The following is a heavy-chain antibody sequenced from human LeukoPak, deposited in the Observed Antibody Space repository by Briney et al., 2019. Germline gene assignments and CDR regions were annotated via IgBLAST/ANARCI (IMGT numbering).Heavy chain of an antibody. V-gene: IGHV3-30*04. J-gene: IGHJ4*02. Sequence: GGSLRLSCAASGFTFSSYAMHWVRQAPGKGLEWVAVISYDGSNKYYADSVKGRFTISRDNSKNTLYLQMNSLRAEDTAVYYCARDGKLDDYDILTGSEFDYWGQGTLVTVSS. D-gene: IGHD3-9*01. CDR1: GFTFSSYA. CDR3: ARDGKLDDYDILTGSEFDY. CDR2: ISYDGSNK.